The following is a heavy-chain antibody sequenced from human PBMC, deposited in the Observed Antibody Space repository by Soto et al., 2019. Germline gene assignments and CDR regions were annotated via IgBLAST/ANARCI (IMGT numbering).Heavy chain of an antibody. J-gene: IGHJ4*02. CDR1: GFTFTTYA. V-gene: IGHV3-23*01. D-gene: IGHD2-15*01. Sequence: EVQLLESGGGLVQPGGSLRLSCAASGFTFTTYAMSWVRQAPGEGLEWVSTISVSGDTTYYADSVKGRFAVSRDNSKNTIYLQMNSLRSEDTAIYHCATRHLSYCSGGTCNPFDFWGQGTLVTVSS. CDR2: ISVSGDTT. CDR3: ATRHLSYCSGGTCNPFDF.